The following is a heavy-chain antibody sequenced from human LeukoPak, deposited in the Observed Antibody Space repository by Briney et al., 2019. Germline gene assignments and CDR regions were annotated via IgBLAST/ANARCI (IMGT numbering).Heavy chain of an antibody. D-gene: IGHD6-6*01. CDR2: IYYSGST. CDR3: GSFPGIATRSFDY. CDR1: GGSISSYY. V-gene: IGHV4-59*01. Sequence: PSETLSLTCTVSGGSISSYYWSWIRQPPGKGLEWIGYIYYSGSTNYNPSLKSRVTISVDTSKNQFSLKLSSVTAADTAVYYCGSFPGIATRSFDYWGQGTLVTVSS. J-gene: IGHJ4*02.